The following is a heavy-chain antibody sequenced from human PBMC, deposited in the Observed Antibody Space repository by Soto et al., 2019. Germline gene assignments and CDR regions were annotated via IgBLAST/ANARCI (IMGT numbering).Heavy chain of an antibody. CDR2: ISSNGENT. Sequence: GGSLSLSCAASGFTFSSYSMSWVRQAPGKGLEWVSSISSNGENTYYGDSVKGRFTISRDDSKNTAYLQMNSLKTEDTAVYYCTSPALNPVSKGGYWGQGTLVTVSS. V-gene: IGHV3-23*01. CDR3: TSPALNPVSKGGY. J-gene: IGHJ4*02. D-gene: IGHD3-3*02. CDR1: GFTFSSYS.